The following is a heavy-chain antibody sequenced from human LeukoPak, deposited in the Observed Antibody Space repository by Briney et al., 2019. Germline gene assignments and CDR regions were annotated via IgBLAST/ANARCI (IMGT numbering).Heavy chain of an antibody. J-gene: IGHJ4*02. V-gene: IGHV3-23*01. CDR1: GFTFSSYA. Sequence: GGSLRLSCAASGFTFSSYAMSWVRQAPGKGLEWVSTFTGGDGSAYYTDSVKGRFTISRDNSKNTLYLQMNSLRAEDTALYYCAKEGFDYWGQGTLVTVSS. CDR2: FTGGDGSA. CDR3: AKEGFDY.